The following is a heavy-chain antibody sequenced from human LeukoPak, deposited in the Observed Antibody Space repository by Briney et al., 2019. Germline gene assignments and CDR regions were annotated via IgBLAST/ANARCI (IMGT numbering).Heavy chain of an antibody. CDR2: INPNIGAT. J-gene: IGHJ4*02. Sequence: ASVKVSCKASGYTXTGYFMHWVRQAPGQGLEWIGWINPNIGATKYARKFQGRVTMTRDTSISTAYMEVSRLRSNDTAVYYCARGQLTDDLDYWGQGTLVTVSS. CDR3: ARGQLTDDLDY. CDR1: GYTXTGYF. D-gene: IGHD1-14*01. V-gene: IGHV1-2*02.